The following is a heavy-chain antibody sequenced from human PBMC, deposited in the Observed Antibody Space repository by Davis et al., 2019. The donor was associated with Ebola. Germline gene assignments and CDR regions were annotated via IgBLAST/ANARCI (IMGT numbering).Heavy chain of an antibody. CDR2: TYYSSKWYT. V-gene: IGHV6-1*01. J-gene: IGHJ6*04. CDR3: ARGWLRSGLDV. Sequence: PSETLSLTCVISGDSVAGGTGGWNWIRQSPSRGLEWLGRTYYSSKWYTGYAESVKSRINISPDTAKNQFSLHLNSVTPEDTAVYYCARGWLRSGLDVWGKGAAVIVSS. D-gene: IGHD5-12*01. CDR1: GDSVAGGTGG.